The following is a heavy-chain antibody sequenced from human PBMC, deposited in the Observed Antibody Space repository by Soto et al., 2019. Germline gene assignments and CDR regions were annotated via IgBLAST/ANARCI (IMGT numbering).Heavy chain of an antibody. CDR1: GFDFSTYE. D-gene: IGHD5-12*01. Sequence: GGSLRLSCAASGFDFSTYEMNWVRKAPGQGLEWVSYISGGRNIIYYADSVKGRFTISRDNAKNSLYLQMNSLRAEDTAVYYCVREAYDYYSSSAYALFDYWGQGTLVTVSS. CDR3: VREAYDYYSSSAYALFDY. CDR2: ISGGRNII. J-gene: IGHJ4*02. V-gene: IGHV3-48*03.